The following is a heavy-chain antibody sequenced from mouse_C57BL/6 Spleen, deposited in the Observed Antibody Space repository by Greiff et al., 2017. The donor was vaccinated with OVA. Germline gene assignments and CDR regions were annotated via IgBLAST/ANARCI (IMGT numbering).Heavy chain of an antibody. CDR2: ISSGGSYT. CDR1: GFTFSSYG. V-gene: IGHV5-6*01. CDR3: ARSSSGSPMDY. Sequence: EVQLVESGGDLVKPGGSLKLSCAASGFTFSSYGMSWVRQTPDKRLEWVATISSGGSYTYYPDSVKGRSTISRDNAKNTLYLQMSSLKSEDTAMYYCARSSSGSPMDYWGQGTSVTVSS. D-gene: IGHD3-2*02. J-gene: IGHJ4*01.